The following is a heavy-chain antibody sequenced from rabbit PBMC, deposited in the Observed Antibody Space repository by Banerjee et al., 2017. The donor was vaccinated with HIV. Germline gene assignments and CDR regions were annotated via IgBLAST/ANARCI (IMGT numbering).Heavy chain of an antibody. D-gene: IGHD2-1*01. CDR3: ARGGDHGDWTFKL. CDR1: GFDFSSSY. Sequence: QEQLVESGGALVQPGGSLKLSCTASGFDFSSSYMSWVRQAPGKGLEWIGTIYPGKGSTDYVSWVNGRFSISRDNTQNTVSLQMNSLTAADTATYFCARGGDHGDWTFKLWGQGTLVTVS. J-gene: IGHJ4*01. V-gene: IGHV1S47*01. CDR2: IYPGKGST.